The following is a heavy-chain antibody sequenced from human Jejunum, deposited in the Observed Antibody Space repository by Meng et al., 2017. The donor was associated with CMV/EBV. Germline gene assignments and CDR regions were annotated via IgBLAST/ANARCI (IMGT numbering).Heavy chain of an antibody. CDR1: GFTFSNCA. D-gene: IGHD3-9*01. CDR2: ITTSGGGR. Sequence: SGFTFSNCAMTWVRQAPGKRLEWVSAITTSGGGRYSSPSVHARFTISRDNSQNTLYLQMNSLGADDTAIYYCAKSTPDHFDYYFGAWAQGILVTVS. J-gene: IGHJ5*02. V-gene: IGHV3-23*01. CDR3: AKSTPDHFDYYFGA.